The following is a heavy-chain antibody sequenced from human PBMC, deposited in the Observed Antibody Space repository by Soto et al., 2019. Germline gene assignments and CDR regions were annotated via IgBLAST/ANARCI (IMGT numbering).Heavy chain of an antibody. CDR1: SYG. Sequence: SYGRHCILQKQGKVLEWVSSISSSSSYISYADLVKGRFTISRANAKNSLYLQMNSLRAEDTVVFFFAKDDVARRGDCALLEYWGKGTPVT. J-gene: IGHJ4*02. CDR3: AKDDVARRGDCALLEY. CDR2: ISSSSSYI. V-gene: IGHV3-21*01. D-gene: IGHD2-21*01.